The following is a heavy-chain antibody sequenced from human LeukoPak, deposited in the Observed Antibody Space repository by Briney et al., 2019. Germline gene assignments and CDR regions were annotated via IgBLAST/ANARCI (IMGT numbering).Heavy chain of an antibody. Sequence: GGSLRLSCAASGFTFSSYAMHWVRQAPGKGLEYVSAISSNGGSTYYANSVKGRFTISRDNSKNTLYLQMGSLRAEDMAVYYCARASRKYSSGWYALGYWGQGTLVTVSS. CDR2: ISSNGGST. CDR3: ARASRKYSSGWYALGY. V-gene: IGHV3-64*01. J-gene: IGHJ4*02. CDR1: GFTFSSYA. D-gene: IGHD6-19*01.